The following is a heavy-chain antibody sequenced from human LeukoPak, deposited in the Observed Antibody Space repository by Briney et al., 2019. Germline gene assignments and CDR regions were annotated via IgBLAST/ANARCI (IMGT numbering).Heavy chain of an antibody. CDR3: ARTNSSSWYYFDY. D-gene: IGHD6-13*01. Sequence: PGGSLRLSCAASGFTLSSYSMNWVRQAPGKGLEWVSSISSSSSYIYYADSVKGRFTISRDNAKNSLYLQMNSLRAEDTAVYYCARTNSSSWYYFDYWGQGTLVTVSS. V-gene: IGHV3-21*01. CDR2: ISSSSSYI. CDR1: GFTLSSYS. J-gene: IGHJ4*02.